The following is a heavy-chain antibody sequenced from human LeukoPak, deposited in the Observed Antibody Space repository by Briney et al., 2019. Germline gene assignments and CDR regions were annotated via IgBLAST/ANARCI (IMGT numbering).Heavy chain of an antibody. D-gene: IGHD4-17*01. CDR3: ARHYPGGDYFIDY. CDR1: GYSFTSYW. CDR2: IYPDDSET. J-gene: IGHJ4*02. V-gene: IGHV5-51*01. Sequence: GESLKISCKGSGYSFTSYWNGWGRQMPGKGLEWGGIIYPDDSETRYSPSFQDQVTSSADKSISTAYLQWSSLKASDTAMYYCARHYPGGDYFIDYWGQGTLVTVSS.